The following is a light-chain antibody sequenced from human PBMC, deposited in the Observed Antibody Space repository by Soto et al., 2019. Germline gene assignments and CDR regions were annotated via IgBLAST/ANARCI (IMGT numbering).Light chain of an antibody. CDR3: QQRSSWPIT. V-gene: IGKV3-11*01. CDR2: DAS. Sequence: EIVLTQSPATLSLSPGERATLSYRAGQGISSYLAWYQQKPGQAPRLLIYDASNRATGIPARFSGSGSGTDFTLTISSLEPEDFAVYYCQQRSSWPITFGQGTRLEIK. J-gene: IGKJ5*01. CDR1: QGISSY.